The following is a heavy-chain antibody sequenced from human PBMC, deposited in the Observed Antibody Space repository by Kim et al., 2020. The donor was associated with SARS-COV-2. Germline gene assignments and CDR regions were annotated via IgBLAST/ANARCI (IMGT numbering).Heavy chain of an antibody. D-gene: IGHD3-22*01. V-gene: IGHV5-10-1*01. J-gene: IGHJ3*02. CDR2: IDPSDSYT. CDR3: ARHVDPYYYDSSGYYYGPHDKHAFDI. Sequence: GESLKISCKGSGYSFTSYWISWVRQMPGKGLEWMGRIDPSDSYTNYSPSFQGHVTISADKSISTAYLQWSSLKASDTAMYYCARHVDPYYYDSSGYYYGPHDKHAFDIWGQGTLVTVSS. CDR1: GYSFTSYW.